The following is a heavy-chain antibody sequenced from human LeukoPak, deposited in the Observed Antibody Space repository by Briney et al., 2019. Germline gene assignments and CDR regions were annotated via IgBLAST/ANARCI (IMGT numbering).Heavy chain of an antibody. CDR1: GFTFSSYA. CDR3: ASMDVVHYYYMDV. V-gene: IGHV3-23*01. J-gene: IGHJ6*03. Sequence: GGSLGLSCAASGFTFSSYAMSWVRQAPGKGLEWVSAISGSGGSTYYADSVKGRFTISRDNSKNTLYLQMNSLRAEDTAIYYCASMDVVHYYYMDVWGKGTTVTVSS. CDR2: ISGSGGST. D-gene: IGHD2-2*01.